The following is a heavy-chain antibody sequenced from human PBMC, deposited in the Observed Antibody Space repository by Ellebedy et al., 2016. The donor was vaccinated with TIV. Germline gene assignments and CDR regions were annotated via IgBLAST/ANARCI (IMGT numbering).Heavy chain of an antibody. D-gene: IGHD3-22*01. CDR1: GFTFSNAW. V-gene: IGHV3-15*01. CDR2: IKSKTDGETT. Sequence: GGSLRLSCAASGFTFSNAWMSWVRQGPGKGLEWVGRIKSKTDGETTEYAAPVKGRFTISRDDSKNMLFVQMNSLKTEDTAVYYCTRGYYEDAFESWGQGTMVTVSS. J-gene: IGHJ3*02. CDR3: TRGYYEDAFES.